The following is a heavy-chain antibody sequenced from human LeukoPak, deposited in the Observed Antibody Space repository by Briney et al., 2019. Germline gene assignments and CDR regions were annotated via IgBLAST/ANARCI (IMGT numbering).Heavy chain of an antibody. CDR2: INHSGST. V-gene: IGHV4-34*01. CDR3: ARVSVPQAG. Sequence: PSETLSLTCAVYGGSFSGYYWSWIRQPPGKGLEWIGEINHSGSTNYNPSLKSRVTISVDTSKNQFSLKLSSVTAADTAVCYCARVSVPQAGWGQGTLVTVSS. CDR1: GGSFSGYY. J-gene: IGHJ4*02.